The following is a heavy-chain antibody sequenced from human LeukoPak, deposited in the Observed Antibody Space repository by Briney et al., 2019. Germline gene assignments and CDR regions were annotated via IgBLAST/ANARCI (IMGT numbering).Heavy chain of an antibody. CDR1: GYSFTSYW. V-gene: IGHV5-51*01. CDR2: IYPGDSDT. J-gene: IGHJ6*02. D-gene: IGHD5-12*01. CDR3: TRDGSGYDSHYYYYGMDV. Sequence: GESLKISCKGSGYSFTSYWIGWVRQMPGKGLEWMGIIYPGDSDTRYSPSFQGQVTISADKSISTAYLQWSSLKASDTAMYYCTRDGSGYDSHYYYYGMDVWGQGTTVTVSS.